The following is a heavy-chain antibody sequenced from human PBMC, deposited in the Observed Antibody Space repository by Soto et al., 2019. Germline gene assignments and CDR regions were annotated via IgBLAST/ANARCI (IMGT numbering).Heavy chain of an antibody. CDR2: IYYSGGT. CDR1: GGSISSSSYY. V-gene: IGHV4-39*01. CDR3: ARPSGSYRFYFDY. Sequence: QLQLQESGPGLVKPSETLSLTCTVSGGSISSSSYYWGWIRQPPGKGLEWIGRIYYSGGTYYNPSLKSRVTISLDTSKNQSSLKLSSVTAADTAVYYCARPSGSYRFYFDYWGQGTLVTVSS. D-gene: IGHD1-26*01. J-gene: IGHJ4*02.